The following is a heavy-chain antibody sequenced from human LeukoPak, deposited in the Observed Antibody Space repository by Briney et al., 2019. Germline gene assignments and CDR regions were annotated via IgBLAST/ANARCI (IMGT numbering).Heavy chain of an antibody. J-gene: IGHJ4*02. CDR1: GFTFSSYA. V-gene: IGHV3-23*01. Sequence: GGSLRLSCAASGFTFSSYAMSWVRQAPGKGLEWVSAISGSGGSTYYADSVKGRFTISRDNSKNTLYLQMNSLRAEDTAVYYCAKRGRVLRFLEWLLSFDYWGQGTLVTVSS. CDR3: AKRGRVLRFLEWLLSFDY. CDR2: ISGSGGST. D-gene: IGHD3-3*01.